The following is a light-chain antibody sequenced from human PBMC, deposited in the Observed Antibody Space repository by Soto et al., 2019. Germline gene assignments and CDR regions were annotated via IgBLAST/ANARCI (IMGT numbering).Light chain of an antibody. J-gene: IGKJ4*01. V-gene: IGKV3-15*01. Sequence: EVLMTQSTATLSVSPGERVTLSCRASQSVYSNLAWYQQKPGQAPRLLIYGASTRATGLPARFSGSGSGTEFTLTISSLQSEDFAVYYCQQYNSWPLTFGGGTKVEIK. CDR2: GAS. CDR3: QQYNSWPLT. CDR1: QSVYSN.